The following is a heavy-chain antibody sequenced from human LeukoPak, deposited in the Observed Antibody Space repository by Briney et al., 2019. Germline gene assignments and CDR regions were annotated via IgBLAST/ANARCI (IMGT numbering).Heavy chain of an antibody. D-gene: IGHD3-10*01. CDR3: AHTITRGSYFDY. CDR2: IIPIFGTA. CDR1: GGTFSSYA. Sequence: SVKVSCKASGGTFSSYAISWVRQAPGQGLEWMGGIIPIFGTANYAQKFQGRVTITADESTSTAYMELSSLRSEDTAVYYCAHTITRGSYFDYWGQGTLVTVSS. J-gene: IGHJ4*02. V-gene: IGHV1-69*13.